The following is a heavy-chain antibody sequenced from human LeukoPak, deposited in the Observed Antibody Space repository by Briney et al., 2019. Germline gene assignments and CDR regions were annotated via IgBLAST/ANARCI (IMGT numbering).Heavy chain of an antibody. CDR3: ATDIRAGTPHDY. J-gene: IGHJ4*02. CDR2: FDPEDGET. V-gene: IGHV1-24*01. D-gene: IGHD6-19*01. CDR1: RYTLTELS. Sequence: ASVKVSCKVSRYTLTELSMHWVRQAPGKGLEWMGGFDPEDGETIYAQKFQGRVTMTEDTSTDTAYMELSSLRSEDTAVYYCATDIRAGTPHDYWGQGTLVTVSS.